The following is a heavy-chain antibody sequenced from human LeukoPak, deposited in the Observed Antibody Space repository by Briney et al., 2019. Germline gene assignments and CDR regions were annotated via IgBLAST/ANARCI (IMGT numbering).Heavy chain of an antibody. CDR2: INPSGGST. CDR3: ARNYDSSGYYYGDYYGMDV. D-gene: IGHD3-22*01. CDR1: GYTFTSYY. Sequence: ASVKVSCKASGYTFTSYYMHWVRQAPGQGLEWMGIINPSGGSTSYAQKFQGRVTMTRDTSTSTVYMELSSLRSEDTAVYYCARNYDSSGYYYGDYYGMDVWGQGTTVTVSS. V-gene: IGHV1-46*01. J-gene: IGHJ6*02.